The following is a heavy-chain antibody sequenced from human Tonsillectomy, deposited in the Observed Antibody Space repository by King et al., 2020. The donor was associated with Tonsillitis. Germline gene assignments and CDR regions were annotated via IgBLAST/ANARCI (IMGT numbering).Heavy chain of an antibody. CDR3: ATLEHFDY. CDR1: GHTFTGYY. V-gene: IGHV1-2*02. CDR2: INPNSGGT. D-gene: IGHD1/OR15-1a*01. Sequence: LVQSGAEVKKPGASVKVSCKASGHTFTGYYIHWVRQAPGQGLEWMGWINPNSGGTNYAQKFQGRVTMTRDTSINTAYMELSSLRSDDTAVFYCATLEHFDYWGQGTLVTVSS. J-gene: IGHJ4*02.